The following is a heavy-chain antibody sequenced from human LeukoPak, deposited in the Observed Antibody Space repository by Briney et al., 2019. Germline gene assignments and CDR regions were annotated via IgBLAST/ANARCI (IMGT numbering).Heavy chain of an antibody. CDR3: ARGGSRITIFGEYYYYMDV. Sequence: ASVMVSCKASGYTFTSYDINWVRQAPGQGLEWMGWMNPNSGNTDYAQKFQGRVTMTRNTSISTDYMELSSLRSEDTAVYYCARGGSRITIFGEYYYYMDVWGKGTTVTVSS. CDR1: GYTFTSYD. CDR2: MNPNSGNT. J-gene: IGHJ6*03. V-gene: IGHV1-8*01. D-gene: IGHD3-3*01.